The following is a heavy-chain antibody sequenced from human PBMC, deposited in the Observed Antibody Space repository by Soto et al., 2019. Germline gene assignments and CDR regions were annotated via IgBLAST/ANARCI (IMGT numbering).Heavy chain of an antibody. Sequence: GIRRLPGAAAGLSFSSYGTHWVGQAPGKGLEWVAVISYDGSNKYYADSVKGRFTISRDNSKNTLYLQMNSMRAEDTAVYYCATEYYDSRGYYHAFDFWGQGTMVT. CDR1: GLSFSSYG. J-gene: IGHJ3*01. CDR3: ATEYYDSRGYYHAFDF. CDR2: ISYDGSNK. D-gene: IGHD3-22*01. V-gene: IGHV3-30-3*01.